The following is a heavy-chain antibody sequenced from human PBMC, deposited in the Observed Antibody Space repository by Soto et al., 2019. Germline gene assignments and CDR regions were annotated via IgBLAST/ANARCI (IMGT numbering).Heavy chain of an antibody. D-gene: IGHD2-21*01. V-gene: IGHV1-18*01. CDR1: GYTFTNYG. Sequence: QVQLVQSGAEVKKPGASVKVSCKASGYTFTNYGISWVRQAPGQGLEWMGWISTDNGNTNYAQKLQGRVTVTTDTSTSTAYMELRSLRSDDTDVYYCARWGSQQFPYYVDHWGQGTRVTVSS. CDR2: ISTDNGNT. CDR3: ARWGSQQFPYYVDH. J-gene: IGHJ4*02.